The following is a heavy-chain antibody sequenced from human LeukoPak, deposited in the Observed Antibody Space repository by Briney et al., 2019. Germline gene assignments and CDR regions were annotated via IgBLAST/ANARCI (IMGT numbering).Heavy chain of an antibody. CDR2: ISYDGANK. J-gene: IGHJ4*02. V-gene: IGHV3-30*18. D-gene: IGHD3-10*01. Sequence: GGSLRLSCAASGFTFSSFGMHWVRQAPGKGLEWVAFISYDGANKYYADSVKGRFTISRDNFQCTLHLQMNSLRAEDTGVYYCAKALVYGSGSCSCFDSWGQGTVVTVSS. CDR3: AKALVYGSGSCSCFDS. CDR1: GFTFSSFG.